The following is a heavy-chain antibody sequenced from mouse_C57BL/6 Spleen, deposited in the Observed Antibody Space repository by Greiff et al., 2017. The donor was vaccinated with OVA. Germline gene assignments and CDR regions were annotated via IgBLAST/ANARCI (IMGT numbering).Heavy chain of an antibody. J-gene: IGHJ2*01. CDR2: IYSSDSET. CDR3: ARAGGSVYFDY. D-gene: IGHD1-1*01. CDR1: GYTFTSYW. V-gene: IGHV1-61*01. Sequence: QLQQPGAELVRPGSSVKLSCKASGYTFTSYWMDWVKQRPGQGLEWIGNIYSSDSETHYNQKFKDKATLTVDKSSSTAYMQLSSLTSEDSAVYYCARAGGSVYFDYWGQGTTLTVSS.